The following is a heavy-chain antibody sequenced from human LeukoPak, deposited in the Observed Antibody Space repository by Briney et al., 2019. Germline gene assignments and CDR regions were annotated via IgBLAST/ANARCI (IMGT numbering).Heavy chain of an antibody. Sequence: GGSLRLSCVASGFPFSSYWMTWVRQAPGKGLEWVGRIRSNSDGGTIDYAAPVKGRFTLSRDDSKTTLYLQMNSLQTEDTAVYYCATDFYDSTWGQGTLVTVSS. V-gene: IGHV3-15*01. CDR1: GFPFSSYW. CDR3: ATDFYDST. D-gene: IGHD3-22*01. CDR2: IRSNSDGGTI. J-gene: IGHJ5*02.